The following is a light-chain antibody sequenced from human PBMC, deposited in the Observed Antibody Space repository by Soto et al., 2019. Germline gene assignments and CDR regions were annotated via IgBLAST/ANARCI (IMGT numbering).Light chain of an antibody. CDR1: QVITNY. CDR3: QHYNSLPFT. Sequence: DIQMTQSPSTLSASVGDRVTITCQASQVITNYLNWYQQKPGRAPKLLIYDASNLKTGVPSRFSGGGSGTDFTFTISRLQPDDIATYFCQHYNSLPFTFGQGTKLEMK. CDR2: DAS. V-gene: IGKV1-33*01. J-gene: IGKJ2*01.